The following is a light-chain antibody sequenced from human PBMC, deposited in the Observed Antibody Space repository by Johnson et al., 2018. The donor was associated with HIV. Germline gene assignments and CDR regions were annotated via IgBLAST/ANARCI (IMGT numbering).Light chain of an antibody. CDR2: DNN. V-gene: IGLV1-51*01. Sequence: QPVLTQPPSVSAAPGQKVTISCSGSSSNIWRNYVSWYQQLPGTAPKLLIFDNNKRPSGIPDRFSGSKSGTSATLGITGLQTGDEADYYCGTWDSSLRVGFFGTGTKVTVL. J-gene: IGLJ1*01. CDR1: SSNIWRNY. CDR3: GTWDSSLRVGF.